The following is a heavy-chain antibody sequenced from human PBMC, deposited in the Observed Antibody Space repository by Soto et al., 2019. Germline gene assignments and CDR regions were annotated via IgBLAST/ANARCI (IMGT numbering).Heavy chain of an antibody. CDR1: GGTFSSYA. CDR2: IIPIFGTA. V-gene: IGHV1-69*13. J-gene: IGHJ5*02. Sequence: ASVKVSCKASGGTFSSYAISWVRQAPGQGLEWMGGIIPIFGTANYAQKFQGRVTITADESTSTAYMELSSLRSEDTAVYYCARDWNYGGNSRWFDPWGQGTLVTVSS. D-gene: IGHD1-7*01. CDR3: ARDWNYGGNSRWFDP.